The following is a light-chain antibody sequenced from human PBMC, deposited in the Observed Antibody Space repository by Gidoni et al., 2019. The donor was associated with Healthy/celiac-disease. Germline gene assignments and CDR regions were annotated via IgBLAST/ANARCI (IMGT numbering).Light chain of an antibody. J-gene: IGLJ3*02. CDR3: AAWDDSLNAWV. CDR1: SSNSGSNT. V-gene: IGLV1-44*01. Sequence: QSVLTQPPSASGTPGQRVTISCSGSSSNSGSNTVNGYQQLPGTAPKLLLYSNNQRPSGVPDRFSGSKSGTSASLAISGLQSEDEADYYCAAWDDSLNAWVFGGGTKLTVL. CDR2: SNN.